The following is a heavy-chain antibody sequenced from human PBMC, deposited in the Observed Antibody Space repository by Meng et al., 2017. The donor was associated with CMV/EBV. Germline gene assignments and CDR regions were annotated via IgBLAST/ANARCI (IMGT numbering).Heavy chain of an antibody. D-gene: IGHD4-17*01. CDR3: ARDIHGALDY. Sequence: QGQLGDAGGGVVQPGRSLRLSCAASGFTFSSYAMPWVRQAPGKGLEWVAVISYDGSNKYYADSVKGRFTISRDNSKNTLYLQMNSLRAEDTAVYYCARDIHGALDYWGQGTLVTVSS. CDR1: GFTFSSYA. V-gene: IGHV3-30-3*01. CDR2: ISYDGSNK. J-gene: IGHJ4*02.